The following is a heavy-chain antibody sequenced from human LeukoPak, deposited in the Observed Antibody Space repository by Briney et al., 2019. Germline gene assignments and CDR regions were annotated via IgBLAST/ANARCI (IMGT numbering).Heavy chain of an antibody. Sequence: SETLSLTCTVSGGSISSGSYYWSRIRQPAGKGLEWIGRIYTSGSTNYNPSLKSRVTISVDTSKNQFSLKLSSVTAADTAVYYCARASGIAAAGNLYNWFDPWGQGTLVTVSS. CDR1: GGSISSGSYY. J-gene: IGHJ5*02. D-gene: IGHD6-13*01. CDR3: ARASGIAAAGNLYNWFDP. V-gene: IGHV4-61*02. CDR2: IYTSGST.